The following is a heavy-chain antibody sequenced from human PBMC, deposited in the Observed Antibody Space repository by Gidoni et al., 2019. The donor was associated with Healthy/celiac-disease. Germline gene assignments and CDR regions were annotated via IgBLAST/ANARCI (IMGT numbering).Heavy chain of an antibody. J-gene: IGHJ4*02. Sequence: QVQLQESGPGLVNPSETLSLTCAVSGYSISSGYYWGWIRQPPGKGLEWIGSIYHSGSTSYNPSLKSRVTISGDTSKNQFSLKLSSVTAADTAVYYCARYDFWSGYLNYWGQGTLVTVSS. D-gene: IGHD3-3*01. V-gene: IGHV4-38-2*01. CDR2: IYHSGST. CDR1: GYSISSGYY. CDR3: ARYDFWSGYLNY.